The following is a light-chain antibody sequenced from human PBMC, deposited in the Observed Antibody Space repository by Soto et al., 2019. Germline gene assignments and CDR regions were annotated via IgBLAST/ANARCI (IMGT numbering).Light chain of an antibody. CDR3: SSYTSSRTRV. J-gene: IGLJ1*01. CDR1: SSDVGGYNY. V-gene: IGLV2-14*01. CDR2: EVS. Sequence: QSALTQPASVSGSPGQSITISCTGTSSDVGGYNYVSWYQQHPGQAPKRMMYEVSARPCGVSNRISGSKSGNTASLTISGLQAEDEADYYCSSYTSSRTRVFGTGTKLTVL.